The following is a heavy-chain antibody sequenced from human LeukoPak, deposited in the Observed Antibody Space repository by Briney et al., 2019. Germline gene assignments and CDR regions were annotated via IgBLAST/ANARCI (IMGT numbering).Heavy chain of an antibody. CDR3: ARVGYSYGYKAFDI. J-gene: IGHJ3*02. CDR1: GGSISSSSYY. Sequence: SEALSLTCTVSGGSISSSSYYWGWIRQPPGKGLEWIGSIYYSGSTYYNPSLKSRVTISVDTSKNQFSLKLSSVTAADTAVYYCARVGYSYGYKAFDIWGQGTMVTVSS. V-gene: IGHV4-39*07. D-gene: IGHD5-18*01. CDR2: IYYSGST.